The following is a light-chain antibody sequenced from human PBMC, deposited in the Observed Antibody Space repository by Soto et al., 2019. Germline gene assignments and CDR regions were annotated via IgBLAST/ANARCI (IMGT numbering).Light chain of an antibody. J-gene: IGKJ1*01. CDR3: QHYGGVWT. CDR1: QGISSY. Sequence: DIQMTQSPSSLSASVGDRVTITCRASQGISSYLAWYQQKLGKAPKLLIYDASSLESGGPSRFSGSGSATEFILPISSLQPDDFATYHCQHYGGVWTFGQGTKVDIK. V-gene: IGKV1-9*01. CDR2: DAS.